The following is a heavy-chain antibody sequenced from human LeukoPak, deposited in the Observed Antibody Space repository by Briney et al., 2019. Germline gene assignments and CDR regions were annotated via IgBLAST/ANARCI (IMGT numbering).Heavy chain of an antibody. CDR3: ARAGSRLPEYSSSYYYYYMDV. Sequence: ASVKVSCKASGYTFTSYDTNWVRQATGQGLEWMGWMNPNSGNTGYAQKFQGRVTMTRNTSISTAYMELSSLRSEDTAVYYCARAGSRLPEYSSSYYYYYMDVWGKGTTVTVSS. CDR2: MNPNSGNT. CDR1: GYTFTSYD. D-gene: IGHD6-6*01. V-gene: IGHV1-8*01. J-gene: IGHJ6*03.